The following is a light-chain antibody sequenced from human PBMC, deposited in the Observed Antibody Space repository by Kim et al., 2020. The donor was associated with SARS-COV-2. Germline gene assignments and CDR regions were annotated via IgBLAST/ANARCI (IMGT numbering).Light chain of an antibody. CDR2: DVS. V-gene: IGLV2-14*04. CDR1: SGAVCGYNY. Sequence: GQSITISCAGTSGAVCGYNYVSWYQQHPGKAPKLMVYDVSQRPSGVSNRFSGSKSGNTASLTISGLQAEDEADYHCSSYTSSRTWVFGGGTQLTVL. CDR3: SSYTSSRTWV. J-gene: IGLJ3*02.